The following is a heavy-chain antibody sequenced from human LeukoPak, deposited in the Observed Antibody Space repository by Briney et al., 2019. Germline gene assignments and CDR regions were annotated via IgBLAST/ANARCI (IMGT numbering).Heavy chain of an antibody. CDR2: ISVSDGST. CDR1: EFTFRHFA. J-gene: IGHJ4*02. CDR3: ARASSSSGRHFDY. D-gene: IGHD6-6*01. V-gene: IGHV3-23*01. Sequence: GGSLKLSCAASEFTFRHFAMNWVRQAPGKGLEWVSVISVSDGSTYYADSVRGRFTISRDNSKNTLFLQLNGLRAEDTAVYYCARASSSSGRHFDYWGQGTLVTVSS.